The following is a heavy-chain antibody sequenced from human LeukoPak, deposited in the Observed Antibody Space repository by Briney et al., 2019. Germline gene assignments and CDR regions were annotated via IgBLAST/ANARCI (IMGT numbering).Heavy chain of an antibody. CDR3: ARGSSSTDYYFDY. V-gene: IGHV4-39*07. D-gene: IGHD6-6*01. CDR2: IYYSGST. Sequence: PSETLSLTCTVSGGSISSSSYYWGWIRQPPGKGLEWIGSIYYSGSTYYNPSLKSRVTISVDKSKNQFSLKLSSVTAADTAVYYCARGSSSTDYYFDYWGQGTLSPSPQ. CDR1: GGSISSSSYY. J-gene: IGHJ4*02.